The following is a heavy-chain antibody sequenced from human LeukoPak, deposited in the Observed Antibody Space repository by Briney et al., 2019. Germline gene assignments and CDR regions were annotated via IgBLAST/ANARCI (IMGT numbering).Heavy chain of an antibody. V-gene: IGHV3-23*01. Sequence: GGSLRLSCAASGFTFSSYAMNWVRQAPGKGLEWVSAISGSGGSTYYADSVKGRFTISRDNSKNTLYLQMNSLRAEDTAVYYCAKICHAAGDSLIAFDYWGQGTLVTVSS. CDR3: AKICHAAGDSLIAFDY. D-gene: IGHD2-21*01. J-gene: IGHJ4*02. CDR1: GFTFSSYA. CDR2: ISGSGGST.